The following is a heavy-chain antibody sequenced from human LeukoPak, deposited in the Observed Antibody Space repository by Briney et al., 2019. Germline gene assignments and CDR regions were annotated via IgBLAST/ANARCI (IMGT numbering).Heavy chain of an antibody. CDR1: GFTFSSYS. CDR2: ISGSGGST. Sequence: HPRGSLRLSCAASGFTFSSYSMNWVRQAPGKGLEWVSAISGSGGSTYYADSVRGRFTISRDNSKNTLYLQMNSLRAEDTAVYYCAKAPPYGDYGQFDYWGQGTLVTVSS. D-gene: IGHD4-17*01. CDR3: AKAPPYGDYGQFDY. V-gene: IGHV3-23*01. J-gene: IGHJ4*02.